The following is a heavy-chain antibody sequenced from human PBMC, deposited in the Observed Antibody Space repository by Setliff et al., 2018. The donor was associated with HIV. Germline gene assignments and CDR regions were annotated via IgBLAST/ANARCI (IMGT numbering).Heavy chain of an antibody. D-gene: IGHD6-19*01. CDR3: ARAAVAGPWRKLDY. V-gene: IGHV1-18*01. J-gene: IGHJ4*02. CDR1: GYFFTTYG. CDR2: TSAYNGHT. Sequence: ASVKVSCKASGYFFTTYGISWVRQAPRQGLEWMGWTSAYNGHTDHAQRLQGRVTMTTDTSTRTAYMELRSLRSDDTAVYYCARAAVAGPWRKLDYWGQGTLVTAPQ.